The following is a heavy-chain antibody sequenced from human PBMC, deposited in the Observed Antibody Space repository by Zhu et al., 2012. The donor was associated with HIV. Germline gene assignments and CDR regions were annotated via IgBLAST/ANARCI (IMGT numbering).Heavy chain of an antibody. CDR1: GFPFSTYW. D-gene: IGHD4-17*01. CDR3: VRPSYGDNGVDWHFEV. CDR2: IKNDGTST. Sequence: EVQLVESGGGLVQPGGSLRLSCAASGFPFSTYWMHWVRQAPGKGLVWVSRIKNDGTSTNYADSVKGRFTISRDNAKKMLYLQMNSLRVEDTAIYYCVRPSYGDNGVDWHFEVWSRGTLVTVSS. J-gene: IGHJ2*01. V-gene: IGHV3-74*01.